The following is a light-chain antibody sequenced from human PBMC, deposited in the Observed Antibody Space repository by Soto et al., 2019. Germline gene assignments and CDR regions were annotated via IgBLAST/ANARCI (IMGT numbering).Light chain of an antibody. CDR1: QSVSRNY. V-gene: IGKV3-20*01. J-gene: IGKJ5*01. Sequence: EIVLTQSPGTLSLSPGERATLSCRASQSVSRNYLAWYQQKPGQAPRLLMYGASDRATGTPGRFSGSGSGTDFTLTIRSLQSEDFAVYYCQQYNHWRSISFGQGTRREIK. CDR3: QQYNHWRSIS. CDR2: GAS.